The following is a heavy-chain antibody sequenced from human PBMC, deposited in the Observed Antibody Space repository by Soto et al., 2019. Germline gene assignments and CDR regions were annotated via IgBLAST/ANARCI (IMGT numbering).Heavy chain of an antibody. Sequence: SVKVPCKASGGPFSHYAINWVRQAPGQGLEWMGGIIPTFTTGIIPIFGTANYAQKFQGRVTITADESTSTAYMELSSLRSEDTAVYYCARDTLTGSSIAARREFDYWGQGTLVTVSS. D-gene: IGHD6-6*01. CDR3: ARDTLTGSSIAARREFDY. CDR1: GGPFSHYA. J-gene: IGHJ4*02. CDR2: IIPTFTTGIIPIFGTA. V-gene: IGHV1-69*13.